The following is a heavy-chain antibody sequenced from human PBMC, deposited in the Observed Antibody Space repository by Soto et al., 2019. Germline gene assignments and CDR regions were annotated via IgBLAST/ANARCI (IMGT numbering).Heavy chain of an antibody. CDR3: AREDPGYGDYFIDY. D-gene: IGHD4-17*01. V-gene: IGHV1-18*01. J-gene: IGHJ4*02. CDR1: GYTFTSYG. CDR2: ISAYNGNT. Sequence: GASVKVSCKASGYTFTSYGISWVRQAPGQGLEWMGWISAYNGNTNYAQKLQGRVTMTTDTSTSTAYMELRSLRSDDTAVYYCAREDPGYGDYFIDYWGQGTLVTVSS.